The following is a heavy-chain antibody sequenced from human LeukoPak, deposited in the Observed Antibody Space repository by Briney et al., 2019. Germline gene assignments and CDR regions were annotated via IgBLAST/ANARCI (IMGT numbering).Heavy chain of an antibody. Sequence: PSQTLSLTCTVSTDSFSSVSYYWSWIRQPAGKGLEWIGRVYTSGSTSYNPSLKSRVTISIDTSKNQFSLKLSSVTAADTAVYYCARHEWVKRITIFGVVTPFDIWGQGTMVTVSS. CDR1: TDSFSSVSYY. V-gene: IGHV4-61*02. J-gene: IGHJ3*02. CDR2: VYTSGST. CDR3: ARHEWVKRITIFGVVTPFDI. D-gene: IGHD3-3*01.